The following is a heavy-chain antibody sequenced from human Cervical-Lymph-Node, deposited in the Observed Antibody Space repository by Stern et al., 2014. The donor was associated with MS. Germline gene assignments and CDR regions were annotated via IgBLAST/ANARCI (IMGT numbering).Heavy chain of an antibody. D-gene: IGHD2-2*03. Sequence: EVQLVESGGGLIQPGGSLRLSCAASGFTVSSNYMSWVRQAPGKGLEWVSVIYSGGSTYYADSVKGRFTIYRDNSKNTLYLQMNSLRAEDTAVYYCASGYCSSTSCYSGFGYWGQGTLVTVSS. V-gene: IGHV3-53*01. CDR3: ASGYCSSTSCYSGFGY. CDR1: GFTVSSNY. CDR2: IYSGGST. J-gene: IGHJ4*02.